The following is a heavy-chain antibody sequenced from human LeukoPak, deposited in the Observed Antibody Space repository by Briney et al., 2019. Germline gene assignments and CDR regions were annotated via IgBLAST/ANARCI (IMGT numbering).Heavy chain of an antibody. CDR3: AKNLYSGNTYYSDY. D-gene: IGHD4-23*01. J-gene: IGHJ4*02. CDR2: ISRSGDRT. Sequence: PGGSLRLSCATSGFTFTTYPMSWVRQAPVKGLEWVAAISRSGDRTYYADSVKGRFTISRDNSKSTLYLQMDSLRAEDTAVYYCAKNLYSGNTYYSDYWGQGTLVTVSS. CDR1: GFTFTTYP. V-gene: IGHV3-23*01.